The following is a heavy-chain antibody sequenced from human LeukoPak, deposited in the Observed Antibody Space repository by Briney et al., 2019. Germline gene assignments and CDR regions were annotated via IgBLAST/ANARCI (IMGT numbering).Heavy chain of an antibody. V-gene: IGHV3-33*06. J-gene: IGHJ4*02. Sequence: GGSLRLSCAASGFTFSSYGMHWVRQAPGKGLEWVAVILSDGSKEFYTDSVKGRFTISRDNSKNTLYLQVNSLRVEDTAVYYCAKGDRNSGWSYWGQGTLVTVSS. CDR3: AKGDRNSGWSY. CDR2: ILSDGSKE. D-gene: IGHD6-19*01. CDR1: GFTFSSYG.